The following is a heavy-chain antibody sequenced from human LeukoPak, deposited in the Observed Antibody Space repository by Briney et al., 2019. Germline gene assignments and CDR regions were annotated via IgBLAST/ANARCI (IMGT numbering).Heavy chain of an antibody. CDR2: INHSGRT. Sequence: SETLSLTCAVSGVSLNGYYWGWIRQTPGKGLEWIGEINHSGRTNYNPSLKSRVTISVDTSKNQFSLKLSSVTAADTAVYYCARVEYGSGSYYNGGTRYYFDYWGQGTLVTVSS. J-gene: IGHJ4*02. CDR1: GVSLNGYY. CDR3: ARVEYGSGSYYNGGTRYYFDY. V-gene: IGHV4-34*01. D-gene: IGHD3-10*01.